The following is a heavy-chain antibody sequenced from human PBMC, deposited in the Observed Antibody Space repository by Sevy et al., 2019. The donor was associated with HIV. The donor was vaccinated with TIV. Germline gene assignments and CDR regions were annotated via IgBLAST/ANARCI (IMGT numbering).Heavy chain of an antibody. CDR1: GYTFTGYY. CDR3: ARVYSSSGTGVDYYYYYYGMDV. V-gene: IGHV1-2*02. CDR2: INPNSGGT. J-gene: IGHJ6*02. Sequence: PSVKVSCKASGYTFTGYYMHWVRQAPGQGLEWMGWINPNSGGTNYAQKFQGRVTMTRDTSISTAYMELGRLRSDDTAVYYCARVYSSSGTGVDYYYYYYGMDVWGQGTTVTVSS. D-gene: IGHD6-6*01.